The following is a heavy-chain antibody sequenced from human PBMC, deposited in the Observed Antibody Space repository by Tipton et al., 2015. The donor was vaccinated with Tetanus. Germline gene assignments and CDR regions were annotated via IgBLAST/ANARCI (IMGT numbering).Heavy chain of an antibody. CDR2: SWNDGTDK. D-gene: IGHD2-15*01. V-gene: IGHV3-33*01. CDR1: GFILSSYG. J-gene: IGHJ4*02. CDR3: AREADCSGGSCFSGDFDN. Sequence: SLRLSCAASGFILSSYGIHWVRQAPGKGLEWVAVSWNDGTDKYYADSVKGRFTISRDNSKNTLYLQMNSLRAEDTAVYYCAREADCSGGSCFSGDFDNWGQGTQVTVSS.